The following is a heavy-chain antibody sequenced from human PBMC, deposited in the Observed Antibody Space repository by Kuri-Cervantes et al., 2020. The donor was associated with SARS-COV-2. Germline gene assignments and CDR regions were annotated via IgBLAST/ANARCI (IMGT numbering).Heavy chain of an antibody. CDR3: ARVWRGELYYYYGMDV. D-gene: IGHD3-3*01. Sequence: GESLKISCAASGFMFSRCGMHWVRQAPGKGLEWVAVISYDGSNKYYADSVKGRFTISRDNSKNTLYLQMNSLRAEDTAVYYCARVWRGELYYYYGMDVWGQGTTVTVSS. V-gene: IGHV3-30*03. J-gene: IGHJ6*02. CDR1: GFMFSRCG. CDR2: ISYDGSNK.